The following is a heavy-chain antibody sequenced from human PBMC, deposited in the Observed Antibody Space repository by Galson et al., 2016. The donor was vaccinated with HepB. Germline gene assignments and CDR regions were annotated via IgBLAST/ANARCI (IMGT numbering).Heavy chain of an antibody. D-gene: IGHD3-10*01. CDR2: INYSGTT. J-gene: IGHJ4*02. CDR1: GGPISNSRYF. CDR3: ARLEVSGSGNFFDF. V-gene: IGHV4-39*01. Sequence: SETLSLTCTVSGGPISNSRYFWTWVRQPPGEGLQWLGSINYSGTTYFDDSVTGRATLSVDMSESQYSLKVTSLTAADTARYYCARLEVSGSGNFFDFWGQGALVTVSS.